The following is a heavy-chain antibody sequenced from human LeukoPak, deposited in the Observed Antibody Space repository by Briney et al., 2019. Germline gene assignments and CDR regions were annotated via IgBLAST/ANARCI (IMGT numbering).Heavy chain of an antibody. V-gene: IGHV3-9*01. D-gene: IGHD1-26*01. CDR3: AKGLIVGATRSAFDI. Sequence: GRSLRLSCAASGFTFDDYAMHWVRQAPGKGLEWVSGISWNSGSIGYADSMKGRFTISRDNAKNSLYLQMNSLRAEDTALYYCAKGLIVGATRSAFDIWGQGTMVTVSS. CDR2: ISWNSGSI. J-gene: IGHJ3*02. CDR1: GFTFDDYA.